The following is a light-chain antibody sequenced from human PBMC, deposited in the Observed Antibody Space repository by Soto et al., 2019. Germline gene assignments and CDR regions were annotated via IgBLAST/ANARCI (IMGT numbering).Light chain of an antibody. CDR2: QVT. V-gene: IGLV2-8*01. CDR1: SSDVGAYNY. Sequence: QSVLTQPPSASGSPGQSVTISCTGTSSDVGAYNYVSWYQQQPGKAPQLLLYQVTKRPSGVPDRCSASKSGNTSSLTGSQLEAEDEDDYYGSSKAGNTLYVFGTGTKLTVL. CDR3: SSKAGNTLYV. J-gene: IGLJ1*01.